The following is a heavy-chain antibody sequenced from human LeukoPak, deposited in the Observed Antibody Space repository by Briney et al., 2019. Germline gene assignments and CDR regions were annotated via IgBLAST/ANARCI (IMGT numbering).Heavy chain of an antibody. CDR1: GFTFDVYT. V-gene: IGHV3-9*01. Sequence: PGGSLRLSCAASGFTFDVYTMHWVRQAPGKGLEWVAGITWNSDNIDYAESVRGRFTISRDNAKNSLYLEMNSLRLEDTALYYCARAIGSGSYYSYYYAMEVWGQGTTVTVSS. D-gene: IGHD3-10*01. CDR2: ITWNSDNI. CDR3: ARAIGSGSYYSYYYAMEV. J-gene: IGHJ6*02.